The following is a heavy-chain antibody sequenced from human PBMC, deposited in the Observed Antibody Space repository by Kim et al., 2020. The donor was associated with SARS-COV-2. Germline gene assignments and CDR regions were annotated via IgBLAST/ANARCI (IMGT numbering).Heavy chain of an antibody. J-gene: IGHJ6*02. Sequence: GGSLRLSCAASGFTFSSYSMNWVRQAPGKGLEWVSYISSSSSTIYYADSVKGRFTISRDNAKNSLYLQMNSLRDEDTAVYYCARVRTTNIVVVVAATLLDVWGQGTTVTVSS. CDR3: ARVRTTNIVVVVAATLLDV. CDR2: ISSSSSTI. CDR1: GFTFSSYS. V-gene: IGHV3-48*02. D-gene: IGHD2-15*01.